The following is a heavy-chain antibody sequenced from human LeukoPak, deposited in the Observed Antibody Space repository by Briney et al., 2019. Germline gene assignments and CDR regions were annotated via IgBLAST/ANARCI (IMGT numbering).Heavy chain of an antibody. Sequence: GGSLRLSCAASGFTFSSYGMHWVRQAPGKGLEWVAFIRYDGSNKYYADSVKGRFTISRDNSKNTLYLQMNSLRAEDTAVYYCARELPKDGYKTYYFDYWGQGTLVTVSS. CDR1: GFTFSSYG. CDR3: ARELPKDGYKTYYFDY. J-gene: IGHJ4*02. D-gene: IGHD5-24*01. CDR2: IRYDGSNK. V-gene: IGHV3-30*02.